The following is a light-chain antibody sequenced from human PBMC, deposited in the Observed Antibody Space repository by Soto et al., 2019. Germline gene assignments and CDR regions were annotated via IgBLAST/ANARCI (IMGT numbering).Light chain of an antibody. V-gene: IGLV1-51*01. CDR3: GTWDSSLGTVV. CDR2: DNM. CDR1: SSNIGGNY. Sequence: QSVLTQPPSVSEAPGQKVTISCSGSSSNIGGNYVSWYQVVPRTAPKLLIYDNMKRHSGIPDRFSGSKSGTSATLGITELQIGDEAEDFCGTWDSSLGTVVFGGGTKLTVL. J-gene: IGLJ2*01.